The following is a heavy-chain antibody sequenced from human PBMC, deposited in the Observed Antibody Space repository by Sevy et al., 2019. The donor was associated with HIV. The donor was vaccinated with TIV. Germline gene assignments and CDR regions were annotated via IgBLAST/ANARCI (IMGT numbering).Heavy chain of an antibody. D-gene: IGHD3-22*01. Sequence: SETLSLTCTVSGGSISSSSYYWDWIRQPPGKGLEWIGSIYYSGSTYYNPSLKSRVTISVDTSKNQFSLKLSSVTAADTAVYYCARHYYDSSGYYRYYYYYYGMDVWGQGTTVTVSS. CDR3: ARHYYDSSGYYRYYYYYYGMDV. V-gene: IGHV4-39*01. CDR2: IYYSGST. CDR1: GGSISSSSYY. J-gene: IGHJ6*02.